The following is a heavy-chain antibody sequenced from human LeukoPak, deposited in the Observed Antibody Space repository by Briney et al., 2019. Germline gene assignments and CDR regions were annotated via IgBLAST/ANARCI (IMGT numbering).Heavy chain of an antibody. V-gene: IGHV3-21*01. CDR3: ARDKVTYDFWSGYEGAFYFDY. Sequence: GGSLRLSCAASGFTISSYSMNWVRQAPGKGLEWVSSISSSSSYIYYADSVKGRFTISRDNAKNSLYLQMNSLRAEDTAVYYCARDKVTYDFWSGYEGAFYFDYWGQGTLVTVSS. CDR1: GFTISSYS. D-gene: IGHD3-3*01. J-gene: IGHJ4*02. CDR2: ISSSSSYI.